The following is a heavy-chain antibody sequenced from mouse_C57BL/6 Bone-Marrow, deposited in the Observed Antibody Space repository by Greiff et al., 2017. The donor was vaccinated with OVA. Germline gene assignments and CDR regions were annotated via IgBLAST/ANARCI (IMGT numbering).Heavy chain of an antibody. CDR2: IDPETGGT. CDR3: TRWYYGSSYLDY. Sequence: QVQLQQSGAELVRPGASVTLSYKASGYTFTDYEMHWVKQTPVHGLEWIGAIDPETGGTAYNQKFKGKAILTADKSSSTAYMELRSLTSEDSAVYYCTRWYYGSSYLDYWGQGTTLTVSS. CDR1: GYTFTDYE. D-gene: IGHD1-1*01. V-gene: IGHV1-15*01. J-gene: IGHJ2*01.